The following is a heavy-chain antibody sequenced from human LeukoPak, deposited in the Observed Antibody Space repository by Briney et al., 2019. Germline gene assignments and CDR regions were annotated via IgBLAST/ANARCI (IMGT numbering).Heavy chain of an antibody. CDR1: GFTFSSYG. Sequence: GGSLRLSCAASGFTFSSYGMSWVRQAPGKGLEWVSTISTSGGSTYYADSVKGRFTISRDNSRNTLYLQMNTLRAEDTAVYYCAKDGVYCSGRSCYSDYWGQGTLVTVSS. CDR3: AKDGVYCSGRSCYSDY. CDR2: ISTSGGST. V-gene: IGHV3-23*01. J-gene: IGHJ4*02. D-gene: IGHD2-15*01.